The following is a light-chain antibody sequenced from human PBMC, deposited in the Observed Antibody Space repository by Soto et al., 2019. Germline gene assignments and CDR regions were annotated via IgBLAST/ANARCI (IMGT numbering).Light chain of an antibody. J-gene: IGLJ3*02. V-gene: IGLV4-60*02. CDR3: ETWDSNTRV. CDR1: SGHSSYI. CDR2: LERSGSY. Sequence: QPVLTQSSSASASLGSSVKLTCTLSSGHSSYIIAWHQQQPGKAPRYLMKLERSGSYNKGSGVPDRFSGSSSGADRYLTISDLQFEDEADYYCETWDSNTRVFGGGTKVT.